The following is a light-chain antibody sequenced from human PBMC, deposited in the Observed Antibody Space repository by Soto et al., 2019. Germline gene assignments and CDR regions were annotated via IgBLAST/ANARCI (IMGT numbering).Light chain of an antibody. CDR2: DVS. CDR3: CSYAGTYTFVV. Sequence: QSALTQPRSVSGSPGQSVTIPCTGTSSDVGGYNYVSWYQQNPGKAPKLMIYDVSKRPSGVPDRFSGSKSDNTASLTISGLQAEDEADYYCCSYAGTYTFVVFGGGTKLTVL. CDR1: SSDVGGYNY. J-gene: IGLJ2*01. V-gene: IGLV2-11*01.